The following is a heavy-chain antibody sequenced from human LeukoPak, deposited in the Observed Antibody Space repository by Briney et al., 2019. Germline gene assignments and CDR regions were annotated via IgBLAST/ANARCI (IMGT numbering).Heavy chain of an antibody. CDR1: GGTFSSYA. Sequence: SVKVSCKASGGTFSSYAISWVRQAPGQGLEWMGRIIPIFGTANYAQKFQGRVTITTDESTSPAYMELSSLRSEDTAVYYCARSSSGPIWDAFDIWGQGTMVTVSS. D-gene: IGHD3-22*01. J-gene: IGHJ3*02. CDR3: ARSSSGPIWDAFDI. V-gene: IGHV1-69*05. CDR2: IIPIFGTA.